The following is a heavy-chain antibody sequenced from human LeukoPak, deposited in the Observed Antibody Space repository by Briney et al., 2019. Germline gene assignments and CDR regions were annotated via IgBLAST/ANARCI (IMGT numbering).Heavy chain of an antibody. CDR1: GRSISTYF. V-gene: IGHV4-59*01. Sequence: SETLSLTCTVSGRSISTYFWTWIRQPPGKGLEWIGYISDSGSTDYSTSLKSRVIIPVDTSKYRFSLSLTSVAAADTGMYYCARLSDKYYYYMDVWGKGTTVTVSS. CDR3: ARLSDKYYYYMDV. CDR2: ISDSGST. J-gene: IGHJ6*03. D-gene: IGHD2-21*01.